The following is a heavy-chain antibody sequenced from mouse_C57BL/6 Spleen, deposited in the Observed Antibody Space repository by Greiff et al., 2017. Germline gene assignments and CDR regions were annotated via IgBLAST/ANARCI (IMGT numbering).Heavy chain of an antibody. Sequence: QVQLQQSGAELVRPGASVTLSCKASGYTFTDYEMHWVKQTPVHGLEWIGAIDPETGGTAYNQKFKGKAILTADKSSSPAYMELRSLTSEDSAVYYCTRCYCSSGYAMDYWGQGTSVTVSS. CDR3: TRCYCSSGYAMDY. CDR1: GYTFTDYE. D-gene: IGHD1-1*01. V-gene: IGHV1-15*01. J-gene: IGHJ4*01. CDR2: IDPETGGT.